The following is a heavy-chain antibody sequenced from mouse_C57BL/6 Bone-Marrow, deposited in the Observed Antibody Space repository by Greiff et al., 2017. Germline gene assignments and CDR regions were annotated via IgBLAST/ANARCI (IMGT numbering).Heavy chain of an antibody. Sequence: VKLQQSGAELARPGASVKLSCKASCYTFTSYGISWVKQRTGQGLEWIGEIYPRSGNTYYNEKFKGKATLTADKSSSTAYMELRSLTSEDSAVYFCARGYGYPYFDYWGQGTTLTVSS. CDR2: IYPRSGNT. D-gene: IGHD2-2*01. CDR1: CYTFTSYG. V-gene: IGHV1-81*01. J-gene: IGHJ2*01. CDR3: ARGYGYPYFDY.